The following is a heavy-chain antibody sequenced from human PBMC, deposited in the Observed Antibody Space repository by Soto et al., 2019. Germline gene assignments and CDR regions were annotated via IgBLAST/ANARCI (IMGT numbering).Heavy chain of an antibody. V-gene: IGHV1-3*05. J-gene: IGHJ4*02. CDR1: GYTFTSYA. CDR2: INAGNGNT. D-gene: IGHD2-21*02. Sequence: QVQLVQSGAEEKKPGASVKVSCKASGYTFTSYAMHWVRQAPGQRLEWMGWINAGNGNTKYSQKFQGRVSITRDPSASTAYMELSILRSEDTAVYYCARSIVVVTALDYWGQGTLVTVSS. CDR3: ARSIVVVTALDY.